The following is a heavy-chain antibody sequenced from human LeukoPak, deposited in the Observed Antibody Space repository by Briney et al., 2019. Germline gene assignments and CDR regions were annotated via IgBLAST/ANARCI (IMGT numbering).Heavy chain of an antibody. CDR2: IYYTGNT. CDR1: GGSISGYF. Sequence: SETLSLTCTVSGGSISGYFWTWIRQPPGKGLEWIGYIYYTGNTNYNPSLKSRVTISVDTSKNQFSLKLSSVTAADTAVYYCARAIRGYSYGLVDYWGQGTLVTVSS. V-gene: IGHV4-59*01. D-gene: IGHD5-18*01. CDR3: ARAIRGYSYGLVDY. J-gene: IGHJ4*02.